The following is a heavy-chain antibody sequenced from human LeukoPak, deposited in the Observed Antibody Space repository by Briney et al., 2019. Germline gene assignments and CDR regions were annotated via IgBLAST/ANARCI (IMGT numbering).Heavy chain of an antibody. V-gene: IGHV3-66*01. CDR2: IYSGGSI. CDR3: ARDGPRAGRGVIFDC. J-gene: IGHJ4*02. D-gene: IGHD3-10*01. CDR1: GFTVSSNY. Sequence: GGSLRLSCAASGFTVSSNYMSWVRQAPGKGLEWVSVIYSGGSIYYADSVKGRFTISRDNSKNTLYLQMNSLRAEDTAVYYCARDGPRAGRGVIFDCWGQGTLVTVAS.